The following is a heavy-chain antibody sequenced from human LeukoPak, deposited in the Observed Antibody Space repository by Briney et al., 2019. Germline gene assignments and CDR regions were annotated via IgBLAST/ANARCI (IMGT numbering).Heavy chain of an antibody. V-gene: IGHV1-3*01. J-gene: IGHJ5*02. CDR1: GYTFTSYA. D-gene: IGHD6-19*01. Sequence: ASVKVSCKASGYTFTSYAMHWVRQAPGQRLEWMGWINAGNGNTKYSQKFQGRVTITRDTSASTAYMELSSLRSDDTAVYYCARDGTYSSGWSDWFDPWGQGALVTVSS. CDR3: ARDGTYSSGWSDWFDP. CDR2: INAGNGNT.